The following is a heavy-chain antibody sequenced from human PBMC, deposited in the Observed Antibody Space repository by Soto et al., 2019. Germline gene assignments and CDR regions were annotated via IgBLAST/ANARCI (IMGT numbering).Heavy chain of an antibody. D-gene: IGHD2-21*01. Sequence: QVQLVQSGAEVKTPGASVKVSCKASGYTFATYDINWVRQAPGQGLEWMGWMNPNSDNTGYAQKFQGRLTMTGDAALSVAHRELSSLRNEDTAVYYCARSDGYNFNWLDSWGQGTLVTVSA. V-gene: IGHV1-8*01. CDR1: GYTFATYD. J-gene: IGHJ5*01. CDR2: MNPNSDNT. CDR3: ARSDGYNFNWLDS.